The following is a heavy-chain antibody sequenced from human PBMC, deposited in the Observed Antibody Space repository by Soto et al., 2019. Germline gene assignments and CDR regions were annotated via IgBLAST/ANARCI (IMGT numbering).Heavy chain of an antibody. CDR1: GFTFSSYA. CDR2: ISGSGGST. Sequence: GGSLRLSCAASGFTFSSYAMSWVRQAPGKGLEWVSAISGSGGSTYYADSVKGRFTISRDNSKNTLYLQMNSLRAEDTAVYYCAKDRRSYDFWSGYYTDLGWFDPWGQGTLVTVSS. J-gene: IGHJ5*02. D-gene: IGHD3-3*01. V-gene: IGHV3-23*01. CDR3: AKDRRSYDFWSGYYTDLGWFDP.